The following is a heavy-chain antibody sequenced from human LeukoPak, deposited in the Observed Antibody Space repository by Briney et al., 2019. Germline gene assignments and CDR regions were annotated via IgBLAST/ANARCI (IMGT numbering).Heavy chain of an antibody. CDR1: GFTFSDYT. D-gene: IGHD6-13*01. Sequence: GGSLRLSCAASGFTFSDYTMSWIRQAPGKGLEWVSYISRSGSTIYYVDSVKGRFTVSRDNAKNSLFLQMNSLRAEDTATYYCARDLQALHPNSWFHETDCLGQGTLVTVSS. V-gene: IGHV3-11*01. J-gene: IGHJ4*02. CDR2: ISRSGSTI. CDR3: ARDLQALHPNSWFHETDC.